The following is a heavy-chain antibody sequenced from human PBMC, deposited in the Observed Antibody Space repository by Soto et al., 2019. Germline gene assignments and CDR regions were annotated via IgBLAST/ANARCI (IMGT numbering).Heavy chain of an antibody. CDR2: IYWNDDK. J-gene: IGHJ4*02. CDR1: GFSLSTSGVG. V-gene: IGHV2-5*01. D-gene: IGHD3-3*01. CDR3: AHSWAPYDFWSGYPFDY. Sequence: SGPTLGNPTHTLTLTFSFSGFSLSTSGVGVGWIRQPPGKALEWLALIYWNDDKRYSPSLKSRLTITKDTSKNQVVLTMTNMDPVDTATYYCAHSWAPYDFWSGYPFDYRGQGTLVPVSS.